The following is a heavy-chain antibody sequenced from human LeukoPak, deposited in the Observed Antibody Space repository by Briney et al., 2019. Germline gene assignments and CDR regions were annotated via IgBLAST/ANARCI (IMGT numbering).Heavy chain of an antibody. Sequence: GSLRLSCAASGFTFSGYAMSWVRQAPGKGLEWVPAISGSGGSTYYADSVKGRFTISRDNSKNTLYLQMNSLRAEDTAVYYCAKHLYYYDSSGYFYWGQGTLVTVSS. V-gene: IGHV3-23*01. CDR2: ISGSGGST. D-gene: IGHD3-22*01. J-gene: IGHJ4*02. CDR1: GFTFSGYA. CDR3: AKHLYYYDSSGYFY.